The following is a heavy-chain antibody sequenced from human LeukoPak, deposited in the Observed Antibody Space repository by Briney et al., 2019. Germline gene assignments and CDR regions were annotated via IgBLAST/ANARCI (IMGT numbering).Heavy chain of an antibody. Sequence: ASVKVSCKASGGTFSSYAISWVRQAPGQGLEWMGGIIPIFGTANYAQKFQGRVTITADESTSTAYMELSSLRSEDTAVYYCARTVGDDYYYYYGMDVWSKGTTVTVSS. CDR1: GGTFSSYA. D-gene: IGHD2-21*01. J-gene: IGHJ6*04. V-gene: IGHV1-69*13. CDR2: IIPIFGTA. CDR3: ARTVGDDYYYYYGMDV.